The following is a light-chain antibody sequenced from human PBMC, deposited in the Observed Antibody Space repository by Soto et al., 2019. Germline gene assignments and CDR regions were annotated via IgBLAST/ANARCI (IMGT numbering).Light chain of an antibody. CDR3: QQYNNWPPWT. V-gene: IGKV3-15*01. Sequence: EIVMTQSPATLSVSPGERATLSCRASQSICSNLAWYQQKPGQAPRLLIYAASIRATDFPARFSGSGSGTEFTLPISGLQSDDFAVYFCQQYNNWPPWTFGHGTKGEIK. CDR1: QSICSN. J-gene: IGKJ1*01. CDR2: AAS.